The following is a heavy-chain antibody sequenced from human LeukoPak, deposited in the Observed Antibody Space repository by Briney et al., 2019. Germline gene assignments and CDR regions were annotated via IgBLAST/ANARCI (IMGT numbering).Heavy chain of an antibody. CDR2: ISAYNGST. CDR1: GYTFTSYG. D-gene: IGHD3-10*01. Sequence: ASVKVSCKASGYTFTSYGLCWVRPAPGQGLEWMGWISAYNGSTNYAQTLQGRVTMTTDTSTSTAYMELRSLRSDDTAVYYCARPLPYGSGSLSFDYWGQGTLVTVSS. J-gene: IGHJ4*02. V-gene: IGHV1-18*01. CDR3: ARPLPYGSGSLSFDY.